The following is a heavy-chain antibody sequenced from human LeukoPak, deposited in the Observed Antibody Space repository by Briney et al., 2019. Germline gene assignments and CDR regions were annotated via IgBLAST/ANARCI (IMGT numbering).Heavy chain of an antibody. CDR1: GVSISSSNSY. CDR3: ARVQGDGYKLYAFDI. Sequence: PSETLSLTCAVSGVSISSSNSYWGWIRQPPGKGLEWIGYIYYSGSTNYNPSLKSRVTISVDTSKNQFSLKLSSVTAADTAVYYCARVQGDGYKLYAFDIWGQGTMVTVSS. CDR2: IYYSGST. D-gene: IGHD5-24*01. J-gene: IGHJ3*02. V-gene: IGHV4-61*05.